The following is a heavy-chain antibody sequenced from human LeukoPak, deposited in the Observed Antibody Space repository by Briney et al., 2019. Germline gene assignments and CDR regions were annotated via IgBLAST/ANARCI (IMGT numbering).Heavy chain of an antibody. Sequence: GASVKVSCKASGGTFSSYAISWVRQAPGQGLEWMGGIIPIFGTANYAQKFQGRVTITADESTSTAYMELSSLRSEDTAVYYCARQEVDTAMVSDYYYGMDVWGQGTLVTVSS. CDR1: GGTFSSYA. J-gene: IGHJ6*02. V-gene: IGHV1-69*01. D-gene: IGHD5-18*01. CDR3: ARQEVDTAMVSDYYYGMDV. CDR2: IIPIFGTA.